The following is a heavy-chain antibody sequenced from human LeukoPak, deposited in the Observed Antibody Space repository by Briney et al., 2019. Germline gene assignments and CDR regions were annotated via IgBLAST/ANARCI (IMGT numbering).Heavy chain of an antibody. V-gene: IGHV3-21*01. CDR3: AREFEGTASGAGY. Sequence: GGSLRLSCAASGFTFSSYSMNWIRQAPGKGLEWVSSMSVGSGLIYYAESVKGRFTVSRDNAKKSLYLQMNSLRAEDTAVYYCAREFEGTASGAGYWGQGTLVTVS. CDR2: MSVGSGLI. D-gene: IGHD1-26*01. J-gene: IGHJ4*02. CDR1: GFTFSSYS.